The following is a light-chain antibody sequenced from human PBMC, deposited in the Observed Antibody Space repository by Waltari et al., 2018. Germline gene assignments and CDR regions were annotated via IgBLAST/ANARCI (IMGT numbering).Light chain of an antibody. V-gene: IGKV3-11*01. CDR2: GAS. CDR1: QSVGSY. CDR3: LQSSNWYT. Sequence: EIVLTQSPATLSLSPGERATLSCRASQSVGSYLAWYQLTPGQAPRLLIYGASQRATGIPTRFSGSTCGTDFTLTINIGAPEVLAVYYCLQSSNWYTFGQGTKLEIK. J-gene: IGKJ2*01.